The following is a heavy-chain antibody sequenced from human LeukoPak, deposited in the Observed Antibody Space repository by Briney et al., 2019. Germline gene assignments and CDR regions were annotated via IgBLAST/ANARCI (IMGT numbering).Heavy chain of an antibody. CDR3: ANHGYRSSPR. CDR2: IRYDGSNK. D-gene: IGHD6-6*01. J-gene: IGHJ4*02. Sequence: GGSLRLSCAASGFAFSSYGMHWVRQAPGKRLEWVAFIRYDGSNKYYADSVKGRLTISRDNSKNTLYLQMNSLRAEDTAVYYCANHGYRSSPRWGQGTLVTVSS. CDR1: GFAFSSYG. V-gene: IGHV3-30*02.